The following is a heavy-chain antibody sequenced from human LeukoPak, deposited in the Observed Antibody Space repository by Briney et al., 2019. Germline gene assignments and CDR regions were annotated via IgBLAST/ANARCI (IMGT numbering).Heavy chain of an antibody. Sequence: PSETLSLTCTVSGGSINSSSYYWGWIRQPPGKGLEWIGTFYYSGGTYYNPSLKSRVTISVDTSKNQFSLNLSSVTAADAAVYYCARGPPYSSDWSWGTPFDYWGQGTLVTVSS. V-gene: IGHV4-39*07. D-gene: IGHD6-19*01. J-gene: IGHJ4*02. CDR2: FYYSGGT. CDR1: GGSINSSSYY. CDR3: ARGPPYSSDWSWGTPFDY.